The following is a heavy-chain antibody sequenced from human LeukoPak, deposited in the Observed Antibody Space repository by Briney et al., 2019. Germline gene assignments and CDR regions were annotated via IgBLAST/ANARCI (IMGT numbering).Heavy chain of an antibody. J-gene: IGHJ4*02. CDR2: ISGNGDST. CDR3: AINGGGDSGYGNFDY. CDR1: GFTFRSYV. Sequence: PGGSLRLSCAASGFTFRSYVMNWVRQVPGKGLEWVSAISGNGDSTYYADSVKGRFTISRDNSKNTLYLQMNSLRAEDTAFYYCAINGGGDSGYGNFDYWGQGTLVTVSS. D-gene: IGHD5-12*01. V-gene: IGHV3-23*01.